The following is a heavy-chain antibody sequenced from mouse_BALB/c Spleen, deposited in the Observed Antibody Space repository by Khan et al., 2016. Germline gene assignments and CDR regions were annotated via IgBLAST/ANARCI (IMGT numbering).Heavy chain of an antibody. J-gene: IGHJ2*01. V-gene: IGHV1-4*01. CDR3: ARKISAATAFAY. CDR1: GYTFTSYT. Sequence: QVRLQQSGAELARPGASVKMSCKASGYTFTSYTIHWVKQRPGQGLEWIGYIDPTSGYTNYNQNFKDKATLTADKSSHTAYMQLSSLTSEDSAVYACARKISAATAFAYWGQGTTLTVSS. CDR2: IDPTSGYT. D-gene: IGHD1-2*01.